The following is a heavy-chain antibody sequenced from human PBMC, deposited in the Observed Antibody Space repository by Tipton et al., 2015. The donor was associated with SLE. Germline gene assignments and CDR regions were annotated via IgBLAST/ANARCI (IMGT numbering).Heavy chain of an antibody. J-gene: IGHJ5*02. CDR2: IYFSESA. D-gene: IGHD1-26*01. Sequence: TLSLTCTVSGGSISTHFWSWIRQPPGKGLEWIGSIYFSESANYNPSLKSRVTISIDTSKNQFSLKLSSVTAADTAVYYCARVIVGATGWFDPWGQGTLVTVSS. V-gene: IGHV4-59*11. CDR3: ARVIVGATGWFDP. CDR1: GGSISTHF.